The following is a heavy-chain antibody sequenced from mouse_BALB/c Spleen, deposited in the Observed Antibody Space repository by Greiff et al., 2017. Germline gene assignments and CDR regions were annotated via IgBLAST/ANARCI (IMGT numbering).Heavy chain of an antibody. J-gene: IGHJ2*01. CDR2: ISSGSSTI. CDR3: ARTPDGYFDY. V-gene: IGHV5-17*02. CDR1: GFTFSSFG. Sequence: DVQLVESGGGLVQPGGSRKLSCAASGFTFSSFGMHWVRQAPEKGLVWVAYISSGSSTIYYADTVKGRFTISRDNPKNTLFLQMTSLRSEDTAMYYCARTPDGYFDYWGQGTTLTVSS. D-gene: IGHD2-3*01.